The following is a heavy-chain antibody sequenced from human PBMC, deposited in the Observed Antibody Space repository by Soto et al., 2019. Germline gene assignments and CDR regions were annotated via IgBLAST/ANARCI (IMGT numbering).Heavy chain of an antibody. Sequence: ASVKVSCKASGYTFTSYGISWVRQAPGQGLEWMGWISAYNGNTNYAQKLQVRVTMTTDKSTSTAYMELRSLRAEDTAVYYCASNPAGSYYFDYWGQGTLVTVSS. CDR2: ISAYNGNT. CDR3: ASNPAGSYYFDY. V-gene: IGHV1-18*01. CDR1: GYTFTSYG. J-gene: IGHJ4*02. D-gene: IGHD1-26*01.